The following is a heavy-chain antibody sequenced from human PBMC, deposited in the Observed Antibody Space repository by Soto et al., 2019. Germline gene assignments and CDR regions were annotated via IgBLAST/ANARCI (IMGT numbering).Heavy chain of an antibody. D-gene: IGHD2-2*01. J-gene: IGHJ6*02. V-gene: IGHV1-3*01. CDR1: GYTFTSYA. CDR2: INAGNGNT. CDR3: ARDVVVPAAPYYYGMDV. Sequence: QVQLVQSGAEVKKPGASVKVPCKASGYTFTSYAMHWVRQAPGQRLEWMGWINAGNGNTKYSQKFQGRVTITRDTSASTAYMELSSLRSEDTAVYYCARDVVVPAAPYYYGMDVWGQGTTVTVSS.